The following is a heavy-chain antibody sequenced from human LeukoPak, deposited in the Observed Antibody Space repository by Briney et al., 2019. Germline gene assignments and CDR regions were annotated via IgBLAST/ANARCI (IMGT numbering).Heavy chain of an antibody. CDR2: INPNSGGT. CDR3: ARGPHWDPHFDY. Sequence: ASVKVPCKASGFTFTAYHMHWVRQAPGQGLEWMGWINPNSGGTNYAQKFQGRVTMTRDTSISTAYMELSGLRSDDTAVYYCARGPHWDPHFDYWGQGTLVTVSS. CDR1: GFTFTAYH. V-gene: IGHV1-2*02. J-gene: IGHJ4*02. D-gene: IGHD7-27*01.